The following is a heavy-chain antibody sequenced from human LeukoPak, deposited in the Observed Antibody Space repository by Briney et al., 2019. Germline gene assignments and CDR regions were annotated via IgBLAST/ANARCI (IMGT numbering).Heavy chain of an antibody. Sequence: SETLSLTCTVSGGSISSYYWGWLRQPPGKGLEWIGYIYYSGSTNYNPSLKSRVTISVDTSKNQFSLKLSSVTAADTAVYYCARGLGAFWSGYYFDYWGQGTLVTVSS. D-gene: IGHD3-3*01. J-gene: IGHJ4*02. CDR2: IYYSGST. CDR3: ARGLGAFWSGYYFDY. V-gene: IGHV4-59*01. CDR1: GGSISSYY.